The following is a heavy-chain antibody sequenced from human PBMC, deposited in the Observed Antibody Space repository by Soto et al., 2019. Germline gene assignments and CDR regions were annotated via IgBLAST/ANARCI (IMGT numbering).Heavy chain of an antibody. D-gene: IGHD4-17*01. CDR2: IIPISGTA. V-gene: IGHV1-69*13. CDR1: GGTFSSYA. CDR3: ASPTVTEYYYHGMDV. Sequence: VKVSCKASGGTFSSYAISWVRQAPGQGLEWMGGIIPISGTANYAQKFQGRVTITADESTSTAYRELSSLRSEDTAVYYCASPTVTEYYYHGMDVWGQGTTVTVSS. J-gene: IGHJ6*01.